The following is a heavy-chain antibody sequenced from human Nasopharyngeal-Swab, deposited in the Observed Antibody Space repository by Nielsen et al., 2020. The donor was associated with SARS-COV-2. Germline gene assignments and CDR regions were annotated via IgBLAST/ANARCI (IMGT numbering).Heavy chain of an antibody. D-gene: IGHD3-22*01. CDR1: GFTFSDYY. J-gene: IGHJ5*02. CDR3: ARTYYYDSSGYYYVWFDP. V-gene: IGHV3-11*01. Sequence: GEALKISCAASGFTFSDYYMSWIRQAPGKGLEWVSYISSSGSTIYYADSVKGRFTISRDNAKNSLYLQMNSLRAEDTAVYYCARTYYYDSSGYYYVWFDPWGQGTPVTVSS. CDR2: ISSSGSTI.